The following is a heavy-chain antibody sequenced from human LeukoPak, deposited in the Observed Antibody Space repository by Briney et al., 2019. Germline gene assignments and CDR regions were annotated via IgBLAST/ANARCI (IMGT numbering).Heavy chain of an antibody. Sequence: PSETLSLTCGVSGGSVINTNWCPWVRQPPGKGLEWIGEVNLDGRTNYNPSVESRLTMSVDVSENQVSLNLTSVTAADTAVYYCAREGGFYRPLDYSGQGTLVTVSS. D-gene: IGHD3-3*01. J-gene: IGHJ4*02. CDR2: VNLDGRT. CDR1: GGSVINTNW. V-gene: IGHV4-4*02. CDR3: AREGGFYRPLDY.